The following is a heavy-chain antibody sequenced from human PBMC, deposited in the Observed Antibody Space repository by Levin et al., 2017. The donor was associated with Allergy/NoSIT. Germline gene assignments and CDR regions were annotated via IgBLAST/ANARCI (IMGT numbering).Heavy chain of an antibody. Sequence: GESLKISCTVSGFTFGGYAMKWFRQAPGKGLGWVSFIRSNAHGGTTEYAASVKGRFTMSRDDSKSIAYLQMNSLKTEDTAVYFCTRVLVAAGPRLDYWGQGTLVTVSS. V-gene: IGHV3-49*03. CDR1: GFTFGGYA. CDR2: IRSNAHGGTT. D-gene: IGHD6-25*01. CDR3: TRVLVAAGPRLDY. J-gene: IGHJ4*02.